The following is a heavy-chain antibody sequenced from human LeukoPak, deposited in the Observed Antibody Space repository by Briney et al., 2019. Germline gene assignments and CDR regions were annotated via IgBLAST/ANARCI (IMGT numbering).Heavy chain of an antibody. J-gene: IGHJ6*02. V-gene: IGHV1-69*04. D-gene: IGHD5-18*01. CDR1: GGTFSSSA. CDR2: IIPVLNIT. CDR3: AKDQGLTAPPPYGLDV. Sequence: SVKVSCKTSGGTFSSSAITWVRQAPGQGLEWMGRIIPVLNITTYAQKFQGRVTITADTSTSTVYMELSSLKSEETAVYYCAKDQGLTAPPPYGLDVWGQGTTVIVTS.